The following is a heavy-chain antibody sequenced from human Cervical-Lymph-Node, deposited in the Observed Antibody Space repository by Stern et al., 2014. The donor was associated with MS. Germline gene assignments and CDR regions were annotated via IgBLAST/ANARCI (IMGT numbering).Heavy chain of an antibody. D-gene: IGHD2-2*01. V-gene: IGHV1-69*01. CDR1: GGTFSSHT. CDR3: AKSWGFSSYNGMDV. CDR2: VMTTLGTA. J-gene: IGHJ6*02. Sequence: VQLEESGAEVKKPGYSVRVFCKASGGTFSSHTINWVRQGPGQGLEWEGGVMTTLGTANYAQKFQGRVTISADVSTSTAYMEVSSLRPEDMAVYYCAKSWGFSSYNGMDVWGQGTTVTVSS.